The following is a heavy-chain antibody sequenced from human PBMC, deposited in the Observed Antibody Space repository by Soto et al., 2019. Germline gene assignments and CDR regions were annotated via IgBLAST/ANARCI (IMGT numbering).Heavy chain of an antibody. CDR1: GGSFSGYY. J-gene: IGHJ4*02. D-gene: IGHD3-16*02. Sequence: SETLSLTCAVYGGSFSGYYWSWIRQPPGKGLEWIGEINHSGSTNYNPSLKSRVTISVDTSKNQFFLKLSSVTAADTAVYYCARNDYVWGSYRYRLDYWGQGTLVTVSS. V-gene: IGHV4-34*01. CDR2: INHSGST. CDR3: ARNDYVWGSYRYRLDY.